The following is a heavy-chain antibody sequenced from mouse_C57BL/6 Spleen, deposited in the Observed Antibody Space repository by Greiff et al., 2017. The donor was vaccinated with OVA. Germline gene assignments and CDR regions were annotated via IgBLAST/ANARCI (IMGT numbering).Heavy chain of an antibody. CDR1: GFTFSSYG. J-gene: IGHJ1*03. CDR3: ARNAISPGVGGYVDV. Sequence: EVKLMESGGDLVKPGGSLKLSCAASGFTFSSYGMSWVRQTPDKRLEWVATISSGGSYSYYPDSVTGRFTISRDNAKNTLKLQMSSPKSEDKAMYYCARNAISPGVGGYVDVWGRGTTVTVSS. D-gene: IGHD1-1*01. CDR2: ISSGGSYS. V-gene: IGHV5-6*01.